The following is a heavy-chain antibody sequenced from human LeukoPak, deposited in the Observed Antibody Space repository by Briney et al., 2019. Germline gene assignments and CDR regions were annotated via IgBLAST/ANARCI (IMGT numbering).Heavy chain of an antibody. CDR1: GYTFTSYY. V-gene: IGHV1-46*01. D-gene: IGHD3-3*01. CDR2: INPSGGST. J-gene: IGHJ5*02. Sequence: GASVKVSCKASGYTFTSYYMHWVRQALGQGLEWMGIINPSGGSTSYAQKFQGRVTMTRDMSTSTVYMELSSLRSEDTAVYYCAREGREYDFWSGYYPDNWFDPWGQGTLVTVSS. CDR3: AREGREYDFWSGYYPDNWFDP.